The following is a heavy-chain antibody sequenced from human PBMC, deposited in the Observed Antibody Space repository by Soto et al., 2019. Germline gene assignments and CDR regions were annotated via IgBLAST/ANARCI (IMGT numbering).Heavy chain of an antibody. CDR1: GYTFTSYD. CDR2: MNTNSDDT. J-gene: IGHJ6*02. Sequence: QVQLVQSGAEVKKPGASVQVSCKTSGYTFTSYDINWVRQAPGQGLEWVGWMNTNSDDTRSAQKFRGRLTLTRDKSMTAVYMKLSNLRPDDTAVYYCAREWSAAGHFYGMDVWGQGTTVAVS. D-gene: IGHD6-13*01. V-gene: IGHV1-8*01. CDR3: AREWSAAGHFYGMDV.